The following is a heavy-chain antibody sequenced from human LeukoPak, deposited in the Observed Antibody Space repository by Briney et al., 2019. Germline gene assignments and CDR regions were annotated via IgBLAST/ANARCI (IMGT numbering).Heavy chain of an antibody. CDR2: INHSGST. CDR3: ARGGWGSRHYFDY. CDR1: GGSFSGYY. V-gene: IGHV4-34*01. J-gene: IGHJ4*02. D-gene: IGHD3-16*01. Sequence: PSETLSLTCAVYGGSFSGYYWSWIRQPPGKGPEWIGEINHSGSTNYNPSLKSRVTISVDTSKNQFSLKLSSVTAADTAVYYCARGGWGSRHYFDYWGQGTLVTVSS.